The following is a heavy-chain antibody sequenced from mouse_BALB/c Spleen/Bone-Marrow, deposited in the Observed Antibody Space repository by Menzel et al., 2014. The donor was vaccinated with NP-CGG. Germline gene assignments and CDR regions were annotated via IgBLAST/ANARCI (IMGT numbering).Heavy chain of an antibody. CDR3: ATYSAGISLVSY. Sequence: VQLQNSGAELVKLGASVKLSCTASGFNIKNTYIHWVKQSPEQGLEWIGRIDPANVNTKYDPKFQGKATITADTSSNTAYLQLISLTSEDTAVYYCATYSAGISLVSYWGQGTLVTVSA. J-gene: IGHJ3*01. V-gene: IGHV14-3*02. CDR1: GFNIKNTY. D-gene: IGHD1-1*01. CDR2: IDPANVNT.